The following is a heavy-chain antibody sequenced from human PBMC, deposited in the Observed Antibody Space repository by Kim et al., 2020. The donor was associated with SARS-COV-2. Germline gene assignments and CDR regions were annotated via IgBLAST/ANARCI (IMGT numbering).Heavy chain of an antibody. J-gene: IGHJ4*02. Sequence: SVKVSCKASGYTFTSYNVHWVRQAPGQGLEWMGLLHPNSGGLRYTQKFQGRVTLTRDTSTSTVYMELSSLRSEDTAMYYCAGEGGQYGYFEYWGKGTL. CDR2: LHPNSGGL. V-gene: IGHV1-46*01. CDR3: AGEGGQYGYFEY. CDR1: GYTFTSYN. D-gene: IGHD4-17*01.